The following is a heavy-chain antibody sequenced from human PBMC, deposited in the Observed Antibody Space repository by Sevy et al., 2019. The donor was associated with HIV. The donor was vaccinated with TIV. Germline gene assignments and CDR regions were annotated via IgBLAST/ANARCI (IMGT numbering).Heavy chain of an antibody. Sequence: GESLKISCKGSGYSFTTYWIGWVRQMPGKGLEWMGVIYPDDSDTRYSPSFQGHVTISADKSISTAYLQWNSLKASDTAMYYCARGYSDTTNFHPWGQGTLVTVSS. CDR1: GYSFTTYW. V-gene: IGHV5-51*01. D-gene: IGHD1-1*01. CDR2: IYPDDSDT. CDR3: ARGYSDTTNFHP. J-gene: IGHJ5*02.